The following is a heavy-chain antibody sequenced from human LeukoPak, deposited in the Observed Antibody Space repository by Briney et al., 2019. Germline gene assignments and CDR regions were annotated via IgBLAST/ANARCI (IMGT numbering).Heavy chain of an antibody. CDR3: ASGRDSDNGSSDY. CDR1: GFTFSNYA. D-gene: IGHD1-26*01. V-gene: IGHV3-23*01. CDR2: ISGSGGST. J-gene: IGHJ4*02. Sequence: GGSLRLSCAASGFTFSNYAMTWVRQAPGKGLEWVSGISGSGGSTYYADSVKGRFTISRDKSKNTLYLQMNSLRADDTAVYYCASGRDSDNGSSDYWGQGTLVTVSS.